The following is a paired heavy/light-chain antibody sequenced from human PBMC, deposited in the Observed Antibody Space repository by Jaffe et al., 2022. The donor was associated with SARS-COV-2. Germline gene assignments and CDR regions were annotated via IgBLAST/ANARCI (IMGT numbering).Light chain of an antibody. CDR2: LGS. CDR3: MQALQRAT. Sequence: DIVMTQSPLSLPVTPGEPASISCRSSQSLLHSNGYNYLDWYLQKPGQSPQLLIYLGSNRASGVPDRFSGSGSGTDFTLKISRVEAEDVGVYYCMQALQRATFGQGTKVEIK. V-gene: IGKV2-28*01. J-gene: IGKJ1*01. CDR1: QSLLHSNGYNY.
Heavy chain of an antibody. Sequence: QVQLQESGPGLVKPSETLSLTCTVSGGSISSYYWSWIRQPPGKGLEWIGYIYYSGSTNYNPSLKSRVTISVDTSKNQFSLKLSSVTAADTAVYYCAGGGVLTYYYDSSGYYDYYGMDVWGQGTTVTVSS. J-gene: IGHJ6*02. CDR1: GGSISSYY. CDR2: IYYSGST. V-gene: IGHV4-59*08. D-gene: IGHD3-22*01. CDR3: AGGGVLTYYYDSSGYYDYYGMDV.